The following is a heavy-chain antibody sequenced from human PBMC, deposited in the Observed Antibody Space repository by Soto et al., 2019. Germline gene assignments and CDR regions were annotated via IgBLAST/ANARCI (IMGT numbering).Heavy chain of an antibody. Sequence: GESLKISCKGSGYSFTSYWIGWVRQMPGKGLEWMGIIYPGDSDTRYSPSFQGQVTISADKSISTAYLQWSSLKASDTAMYYCARHRTTLTGPTSRPGYGMDVWGQGTTVTVSS. CDR1: GYSFTSYW. CDR3: ARHRTTLTGPTSRPGYGMDV. D-gene: IGHD1-7*01. CDR2: IYPGDSDT. J-gene: IGHJ6*02. V-gene: IGHV5-51*01.